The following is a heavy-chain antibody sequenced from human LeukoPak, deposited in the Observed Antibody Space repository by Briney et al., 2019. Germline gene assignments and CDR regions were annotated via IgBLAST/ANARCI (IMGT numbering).Heavy chain of an antibody. CDR1: GYSSSSYW. CDR3: ARLLIAAASNWFDP. CDR2: SYPGDSDT. J-gene: IGHJ5*02. V-gene: IGHV5-51*01. Sequence: GESPQISCNGAGYSSSSYWNGWGRQMPGKGLEGMGISYPGDSDTSYSPSFQGQVTISGDKYISTSYLQWSSLKASDTAMYLCARLLIAAASNWFDPWGQGTLVTVSS. D-gene: IGHD6-13*01.